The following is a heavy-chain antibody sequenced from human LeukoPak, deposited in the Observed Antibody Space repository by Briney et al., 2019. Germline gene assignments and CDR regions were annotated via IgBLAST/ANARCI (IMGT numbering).Heavy chain of an antibody. Sequence: GGSLRLACTASGFSFDTYAMNWVRQVPGKGLEWVSGISGSGGNSYYADSVKGRFTISRDNSKNTLYLQMNSLRAEDTAVYYCAKDRYDFWSGYHDYWGQGTLVTVSS. CDR3: AKDRYDFWSGYHDY. J-gene: IGHJ4*02. CDR1: GFSFDTYA. CDR2: ISGSGGNS. V-gene: IGHV3-23*01. D-gene: IGHD3-3*01.